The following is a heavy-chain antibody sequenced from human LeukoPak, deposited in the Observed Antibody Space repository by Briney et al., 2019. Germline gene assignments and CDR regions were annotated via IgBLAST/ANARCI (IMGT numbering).Heavy chain of an antibody. D-gene: IGHD3-22*01. J-gene: IGHJ5*02. CDR1: GGSNSSRSYY. CDR2: IFYSGSA. V-gene: IGHV4-39*01. Sequence: SETLSLTCTVSGGSNSSRSYYWGWIRQPPGKGLEWIGNIFYSGSAYYSPSLKSRVTISVDTSKNQFSLKLSSVTAADTAVYYCARLAYDSGGDNWFDPWGQGTLVTVSS. CDR3: ARLAYDSGGDNWFDP.